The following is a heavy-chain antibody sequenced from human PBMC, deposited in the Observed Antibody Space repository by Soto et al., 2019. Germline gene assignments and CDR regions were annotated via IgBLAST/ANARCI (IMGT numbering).Heavy chain of an antibody. CDR3: ARFGVIEFNWFDP. D-gene: IGHD3-16*01. CDR1: GGSINSYY. CDR2: IYYSGST. J-gene: IGHJ5*02. V-gene: IGHV4-59*01. Sequence: PSETLSLTCTFSGGSINSYYWSWIRQPPGKGLEWIGYIYYSGSTNYNPSLKSRVTISVDTSKNQFSLKLSSVTAADTAVYYCARFGVIEFNWFDPWGQGTLVTVSS.